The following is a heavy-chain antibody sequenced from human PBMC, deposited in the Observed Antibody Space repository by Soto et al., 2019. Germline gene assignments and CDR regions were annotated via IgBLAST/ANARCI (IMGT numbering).Heavy chain of an antibody. CDR1: GYTFTSYG. CDR2: ISAYNGNT. Sequence: GASVKVSCKASGYTFTSYGISWVRQAPEQGLEWMGWISAYNGNTNYAQKLQGRVTMTTDTSTSTAYMELRSLRSDDTAVYYCARDSKLLHLGELSLYMNYWGQGTLVTVSS. CDR3: ARDSKLLHLGELSLYMNY. V-gene: IGHV1-18*01. J-gene: IGHJ4*02. D-gene: IGHD3-16*02.